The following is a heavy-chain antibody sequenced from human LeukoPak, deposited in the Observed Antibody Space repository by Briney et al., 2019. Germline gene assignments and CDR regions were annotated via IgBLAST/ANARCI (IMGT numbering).Heavy chain of an antibody. Sequence: SETLSLTCTVSGGSISSHYWSWIRQPPGKGLEWIGYIYYSGSTNYNPSLKSRVTISVDTSKNQFFLKLSSVTAADTAVYYCARYGSGSTWFDPWGQGTLVTVSS. J-gene: IGHJ5*02. CDR2: IYYSGST. CDR1: GGSISSHY. V-gene: IGHV4-59*08. D-gene: IGHD3-10*01. CDR3: ARYGSGSTWFDP.